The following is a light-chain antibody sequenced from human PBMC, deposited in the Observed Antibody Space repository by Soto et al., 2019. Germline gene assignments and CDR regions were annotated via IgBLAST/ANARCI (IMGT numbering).Light chain of an antibody. CDR2: DVT. V-gene: IGLV2-14*01. Sequence: QSVLTQPASVSGSPGQSITISCTGTSSDVGGYIFVSWYQQHSGKAPKLMIYDVTNRPSGVSNRFSGSKSGNTASLTISGLQPEDEADYYCNSYTSSTTGVFGGGTKLTVL. CDR3: NSYTSSTTGV. J-gene: IGLJ3*02. CDR1: SSDVGGYIF.